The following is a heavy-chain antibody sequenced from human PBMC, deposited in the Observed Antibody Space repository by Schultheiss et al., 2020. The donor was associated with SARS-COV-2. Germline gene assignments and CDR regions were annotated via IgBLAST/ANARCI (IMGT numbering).Heavy chain of an antibody. J-gene: IGHJ4*02. Sequence: SQTLSLTCAVYGGSFSGYYWSWIRHHPGKGLEWIGYIYYSGSTNYNPSLKSRVTISVDTSKNQFSLKLSSVTAADTAVYYCARAPEPTYHSGGYYFDFWGQGILVTVSS. CDR2: IYYSGST. CDR1: GGSFSGYY. D-gene: IGHD3-22*01. V-gene: IGHV4-34*01. CDR3: ARAPEPTYHSGGYYFDF.